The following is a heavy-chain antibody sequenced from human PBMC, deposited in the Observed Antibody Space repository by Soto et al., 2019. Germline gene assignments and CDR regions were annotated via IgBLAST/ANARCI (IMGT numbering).Heavy chain of an antibody. Sequence: QVQLVQSGAEVKKPGSSVKVSCKASADTFNSYSLSWLRQAPGQRLEWMGGITPVLGTADYAQSFEDRLTITADDSTSTVYMELSSLRSDDTAVYYCARSLEGTTVTKWFDPWGQGALVTVSS. D-gene: IGHD4-17*01. CDR3: ARSLEGTTVTKWFDP. J-gene: IGHJ5*02. V-gene: IGHV1-69*01. CDR2: ITPVLGTA. CDR1: ADTFNSYS.